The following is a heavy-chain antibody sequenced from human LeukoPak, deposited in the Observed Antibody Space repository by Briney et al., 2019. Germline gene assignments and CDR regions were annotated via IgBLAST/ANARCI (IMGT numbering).Heavy chain of an antibody. V-gene: IGHV3-30-3*01. D-gene: IGHD3-9*01. J-gene: IGHJ4*02. CDR3: AKETWYYDILTGYGPGSADY. Sequence: GGSLRLSCAASGFAFSNFAMHWVRQAPGKGLEWVALISYDGSNKYYADSVKGRFTISRDNSKNTLYLQMNSLRAEDTAVYYCAKETWYYDILTGYGPGSADYWGQGTLVTVSS. CDR1: GFAFSNFA. CDR2: ISYDGSNK.